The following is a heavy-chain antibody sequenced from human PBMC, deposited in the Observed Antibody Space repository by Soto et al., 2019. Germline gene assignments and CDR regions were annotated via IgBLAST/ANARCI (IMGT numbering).Heavy chain of an antibody. V-gene: IGHV3-23*01. J-gene: IGHJ4*02. CDR1: GFTFSSYA. D-gene: IGHD1-26*01. CDR3: ARRGSGSYYDY. Sequence: EVQLLESGGGLVQPGGSLRLSCAASGFTFSSYAMRWVRQAPVKGLEWVSAISGSGDSTYYADSVKGRFTISRDNSKNTLYLQMNSLRADDTAVYYCARRGSGSYYDYWSQGTLVTVSS. CDR2: ISGSGDST.